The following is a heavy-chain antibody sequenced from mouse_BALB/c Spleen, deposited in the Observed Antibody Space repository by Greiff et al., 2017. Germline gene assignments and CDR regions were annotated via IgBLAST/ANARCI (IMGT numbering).Heavy chain of an antibody. CDR1: GLTIKDTY. CDR3: GPTNPAGY. Sequence: VQLQQSGAELVEPGASVKLSCKASGLTIKDTYMHWVKKRPEQGLEWIGRIDAANGNTKYDPKFQGKATIQADTSSNTAYLQLSSLTSEDTAVYYRGPTNPAGYWGHGTRVTVAA. D-gene: IGHD1-3*01. V-gene: IGHV14-3*02. J-gene: IGHJ3*01. CDR2: IDAANGNT.